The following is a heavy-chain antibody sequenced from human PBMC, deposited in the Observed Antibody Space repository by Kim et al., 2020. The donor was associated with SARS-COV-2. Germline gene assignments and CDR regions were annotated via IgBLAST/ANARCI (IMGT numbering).Heavy chain of an antibody. CDR3: AGERSYDRDSSGYRDDAFHI. V-gene: IGHV3-33*01. D-gene: IGHD3-22*01. Sequence: GGSLRLSCAASGFSFSNYGMHWVRQGPGKGLEWVAVIWYDGSNQYYAGSVKGRFTISRDNSKNTLFLQMNSLRAEDTAVYYCAGERSYDRDSSGYRDDAFHIGGQGTMVTVSS. J-gene: IGHJ3*02. CDR2: IWYDGSNQ. CDR1: GFSFSNYG.